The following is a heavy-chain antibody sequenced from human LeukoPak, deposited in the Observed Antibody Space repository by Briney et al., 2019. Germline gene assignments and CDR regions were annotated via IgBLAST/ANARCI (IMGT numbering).Heavy chain of an antibody. CDR3: ASGQLWSNFDY. J-gene: IGHJ4*02. Sequence: ASVKVSCKASGYTFTGYYMHWVRQAPGQGLEWMGWISPNSGGTNYAQKSQGRVTMTRDTSISTAYMELSRLRSDDTAVYYCASGQLWSNFDYWGQGTLVTVSS. CDR2: ISPNSGGT. CDR1: GYTFTGYY. V-gene: IGHV1-2*02. D-gene: IGHD5-18*01.